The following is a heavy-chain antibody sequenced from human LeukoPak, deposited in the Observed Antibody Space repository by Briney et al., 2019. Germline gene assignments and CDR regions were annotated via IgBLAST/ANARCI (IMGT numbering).Heavy chain of an antibody. V-gene: IGHV3-48*01. CDR2: ISSSSSTI. D-gene: IGHD1-1*01. J-gene: IGHJ4*02. Sequence: GGSLRLSCAASGFTFSSYSMNWVRQAPGKGLEWVSYISSSSSTIYYADSVKGRFTISRDNAKNSLYLQMNSLRAEDTAVYYCARAPGYGAAYYFDYWGQGTLVTVSS. CDR1: GFTFSSYS. CDR3: ARAPGYGAAYYFDY.